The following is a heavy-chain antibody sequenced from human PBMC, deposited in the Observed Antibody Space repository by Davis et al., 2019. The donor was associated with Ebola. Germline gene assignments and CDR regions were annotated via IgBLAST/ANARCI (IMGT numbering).Heavy chain of an antibody. Sequence: GESLKISCAASGFTFSSYAMHWVRQAPGKGLEWVAVISYDGSNKYYADSVKGRFTISRDNSKNTLYLQMNSLRAEDTAVYYCARGGLGYCSSTSCYTDLVDYWGQGTLVTVSS. V-gene: IGHV3-30-3*01. J-gene: IGHJ4*02. CDR1: GFTFSSYA. CDR2: ISYDGSNK. CDR3: ARGGLGYCSSTSCYTDLVDY. D-gene: IGHD2-2*02.